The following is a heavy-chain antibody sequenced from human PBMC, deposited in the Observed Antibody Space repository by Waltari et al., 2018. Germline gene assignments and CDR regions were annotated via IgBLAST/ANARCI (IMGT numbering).Heavy chain of an antibody. J-gene: IGHJ4*02. CDR2: ISSSSSYI. CDR3: ARVTYSSGCDY. CDR1: GFTFSSYS. D-gene: IGHD6-19*01. Sequence: EVQLVESGGGLVKPGGSLRLSCAASGFTFSSYSMNWVRQAPGKGLEWVSSISSSSSYIYYAGSVKGRFTISRDNAKNSLYLQMNSLRAEDTAVYYCARVTYSSGCDYWGQGPLVTVSS. V-gene: IGHV3-21*01.